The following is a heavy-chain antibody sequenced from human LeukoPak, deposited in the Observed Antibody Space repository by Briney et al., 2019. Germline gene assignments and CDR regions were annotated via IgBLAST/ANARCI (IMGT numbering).Heavy chain of an antibody. CDR3: ARGDGDY. J-gene: IGHJ4*02. CDR1: GGSISSSSYY. CDR2: IYYSGST. Sequence: KPSETLSLTCTVSGGSISSSSYYWGWIRQPPGKGLEWIGSIYYSGSTYYNPSLKSRVTISVDTSKNQFSLKLNSVTAADTAVYYCARGDGDYWGQGTLVTVSS. V-gene: IGHV4-39*07.